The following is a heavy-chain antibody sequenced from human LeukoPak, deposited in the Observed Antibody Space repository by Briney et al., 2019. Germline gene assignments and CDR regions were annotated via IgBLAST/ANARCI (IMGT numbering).Heavy chain of an antibody. CDR3: ARFTHHYDSSAQPRSGAFDI. CDR2: IYPGDSDT. Sequence: PGESLKIPCKGSGYSFTSYWIGWVRQMPGKGLEWMGIIYPGDSDTRYSPSFQGQVTISADKSISTAYLQWSSLKASDTAMYYCARFTHHYDSSAQPRSGAFDIWGQGTMVTVSS. D-gene: IGHD3-22*01. CDR1: GYSFTSYW. J-gene: IGHJ3*02. V-gene: IGHV5-51*01.